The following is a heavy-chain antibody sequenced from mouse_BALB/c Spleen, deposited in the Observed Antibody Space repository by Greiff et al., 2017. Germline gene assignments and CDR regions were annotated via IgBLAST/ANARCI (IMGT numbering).Heavy chain of an antibody. D-gene: IGHD2-4*01. CDR2: ISTYYGDA. V-gene: IGHV1S137*01. Sequence: QVQLQQSGAELVRPGVSVKISCKGSGYTFTDYAMHWVKQSHAKSLEWIGVISTYYGDASYNQKFKGKATMTVDKSSSTAYMELARLTSEDSAIYYCARLSIYYDYDGAYWGQGTLVTVSA. J-gene: IGHJ3*01. CDR3: ARLSIYYDYDGAY. CDR1: GYTFTDYA.